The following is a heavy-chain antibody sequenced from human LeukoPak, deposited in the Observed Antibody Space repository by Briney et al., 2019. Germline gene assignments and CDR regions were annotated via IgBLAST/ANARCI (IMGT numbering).Heavy chain of an antibody. CDR3: VKDIQLST. V-gene: IGHV3-23*01. CDR2: FGSRGGST. CDR1: GFNFITAA. J-gene: IGHJ3*01. Sequence: GGSLRLSCAASGFNFITAAMTWVRQAPGKGLEWVSLFGSRGGSTYYADSVKGRFTISRDNSNHTLSLQMNSLRVEDTAIYYCVKDIQLSTWGLGTMVTVSS. D-gene: IGHD5-24*01.